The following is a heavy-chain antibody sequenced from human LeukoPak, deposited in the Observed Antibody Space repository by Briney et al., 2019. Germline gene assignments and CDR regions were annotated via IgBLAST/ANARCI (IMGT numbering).Heavy chain of an antibody. J-gene: IGHJ4*02. CDR1: GFTISSNY. V-gene: IGHV3-66*01. Sequence: GESLRLSCAASGFTISSNYMNWVRQAPGKGLEWVSVISTGGSAYYANSVKGRFTISRDYSKNTLYLQMNSLRAEDTAVYYCARVSGYSGYDTLDYWGQGTLVTVSS. D-gene: IGHD5-12*01. CDR2: ISTGGSA. CDR3: ARVSGYSGYDTLDY.